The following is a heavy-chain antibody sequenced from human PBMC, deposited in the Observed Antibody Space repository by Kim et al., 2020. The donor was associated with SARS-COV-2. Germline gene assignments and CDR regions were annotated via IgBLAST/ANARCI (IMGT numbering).Heavy chain of an antibody. D-gene: IGHD3-9*01. CDR1: GYTFTSYA. Sequence: ASVKVSCKTSGYTFTSYAMNWVRQAPGQGLEWMGWINTNTGNPTYAQGFTGRFVFSLDTSVSTAYLQISSLKAEDTAVYYCARDQGYDILTGLPLTYFDYWGQGTLVTVSS. J-gene: IGHJ4*02. V-gene: IGHV7-4-1*02. CDR3: ARDQGYDILTGLPLTYFDY. CDR2: INTNTGNP.